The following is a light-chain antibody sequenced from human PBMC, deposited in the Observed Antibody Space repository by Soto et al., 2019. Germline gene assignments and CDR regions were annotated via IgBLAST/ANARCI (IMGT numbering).Light chain of an antibody. CDR3: QQYYSYPPLT. J-gene: IGKJ4*01. CDR2: AAS. V-gene: IGKV1-8*01. CDR1: QGISSY. Sequence: AIRMTQSPSSFSASTGDIVTITCRASQGISSYLAWYQQKPGKAPKLLIYAASTLQSGVPSRFSGSGSGTDFTLTISCLQSEDFATYYCQQYYSYPPLTFGGGTKVDIK.